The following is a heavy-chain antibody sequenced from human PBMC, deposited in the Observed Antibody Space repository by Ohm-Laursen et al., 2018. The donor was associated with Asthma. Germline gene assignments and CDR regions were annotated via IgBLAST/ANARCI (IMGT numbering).Heavy chain of an antibody. Sequence: SSLRLSCAASGFTFSSYGMHWVRQAPGKGLEWVAVISYDGSNKYYADSVKGRFTISRDNSKNTLYLQMNSLRAEDTAVYYCAKGSGQLSWGQGTLVTVSS. J-gene: IGHJ4*02. CDR2: ISYDGSNK. V-gene: IGHV3-30*18. CDR3: AKGSGQLS. CDR1: GFTFSSYG. D-gene: IGHD3-3*01.